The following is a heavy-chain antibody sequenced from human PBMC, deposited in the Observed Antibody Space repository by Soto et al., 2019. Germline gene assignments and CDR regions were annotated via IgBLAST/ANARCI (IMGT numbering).Heavy chain of an antibody. V-gene: IGHV3-30*18. Sequence: PGVSLRLSCTASGWTFISYGMHWVRQDTGKGLEWVAVISYDGSNKYYADSVKGRFTISRDNSKNTLYLQMNSLRAEDTAVYYCAKDAPLVVPAATPGNFDYCGQGPLVTVSS. CDR1: GWTFISYG. CDR2: ISYDGSNK. CDR3: AKDAPLVVPAATPGNFDY. J-gene: IGHJ4*02. D-gene: IGHD2-2*01.